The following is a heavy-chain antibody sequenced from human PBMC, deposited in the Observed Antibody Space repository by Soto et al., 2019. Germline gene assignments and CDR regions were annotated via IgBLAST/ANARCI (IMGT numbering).Heavy chain of an antibody. J-gene: IGHJ4*02. Sequence: GGSLRLSCAACGFTFSSYAMSWVRQAPGKGLEWVSTFTGGGGTTHYADSVKGRFTISRDNSKNTLYLQMDSLRADDTAVYYCAKAYSSSWYGEFDYWGQGTLVTVSS. CDR1: GFTFSSYA. CDR2: FTGGGGTT. V-gene: IGHV3-23*01. CDR3: AKAYSSSWYGEFDY. D-gene: IGHD6-13*01.